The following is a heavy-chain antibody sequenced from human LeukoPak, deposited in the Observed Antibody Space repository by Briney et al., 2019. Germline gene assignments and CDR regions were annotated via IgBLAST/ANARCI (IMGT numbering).Heavy chain of an antibody. CDR3: ASIGSGTPC. CDR2: IYYSGST. V-gene: IGHV4-39*01. D-gene: IGHD3-10*01. Sequence: SETLSLTCTVSGGSISSSSYYWGWIRQPPGKGLEWIGSIYYSGSTYYNPSLKSRVTISVDTSKNQFSLKLSSVTAADTAVYYCASIGSGTPCWGQGTLVTVSS. J-gene: IGHJ4*02. CDR1: GGSISSSSYY.